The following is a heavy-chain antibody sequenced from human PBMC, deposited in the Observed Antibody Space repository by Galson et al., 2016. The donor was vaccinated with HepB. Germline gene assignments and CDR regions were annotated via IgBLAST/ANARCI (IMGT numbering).Heavy chain of an antibody. Sequence: LRLSCAASGFTFSNYSMNWVRQAPGKGLEWISYISSGSSIIKYADSVKGRFTISRDNANNSLYLQMDSLRDEDTAFYYCAREFSAGYNRALGAYWGQGTLVTVSS. D-gene: IGHD6-13*01. J-gene: IGHJ4*02. CDR3: AREFSAGYNRALGAY. CDR2: ISSGSSII. V-gene: IGHV3-48*02. CDR1: GFTFSNYS.